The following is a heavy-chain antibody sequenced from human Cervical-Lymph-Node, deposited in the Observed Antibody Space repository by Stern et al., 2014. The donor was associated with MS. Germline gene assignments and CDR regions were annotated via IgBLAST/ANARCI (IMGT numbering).Heavy chain of an antibody. CDR3: AKGGSGSYLD. V-gene: IGHV3-30*10. J-gene: IGHJ4*02. Sequence: QVQVVQYGGGVVQPGRSLRLSCAASGFVFGRYALHWVRQDPGKGLEWVALISYDGRDKYYTDSVKGRFTVSRDNSNNTVDLEMNSLRLEDTAVYYCAKGGSGSYLDWGQGSLVTVSS. CDR2: ISYDGRDK. D-gene: IGHD1-26*01. CDR1: GFVFGRYA.